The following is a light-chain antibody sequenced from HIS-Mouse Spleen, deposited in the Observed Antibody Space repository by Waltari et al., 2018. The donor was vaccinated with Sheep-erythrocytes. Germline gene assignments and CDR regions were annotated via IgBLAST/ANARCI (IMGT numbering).Light chain of an antibody. CDR2: QDS. CDR3: QAWDSSTAV. CDR1: NLGDKY. Sequence: SYELTQPPSVSVSPAQTASIPCSGANLGDKYACWYQQKPGQSPVLVIYQDSKRPSGIPERFSGSNSGNTATLTISGTQAMDEADYYCQAWDSSTAVFGGGTKLTVL. J-gene: IGLJ2*01. V-gene: IGLV3-1*01.